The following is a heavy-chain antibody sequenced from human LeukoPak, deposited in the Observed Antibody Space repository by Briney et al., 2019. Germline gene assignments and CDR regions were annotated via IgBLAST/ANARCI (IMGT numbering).Heavy chain of an antibody. D-gene: IGHD6-6*01. V-gene: IGHV3-23*01. CDR2: ISGSGGST. Sequence: PGGSLRLSCAASGFTVSTNYMSWVRQAPGKGLEWVSAISGSGGSTYYADSVKGRFTISRDNSKNTLYLQMNSLRAEDTAVYYCAKAPTRPTWYSSSPDYFDYWGQGTLVTVSS. CDR1: GFTVSTNY. J-gene: IGHJ4*02. CDR3: AKAPTRPTWYSSSPDYFDY.